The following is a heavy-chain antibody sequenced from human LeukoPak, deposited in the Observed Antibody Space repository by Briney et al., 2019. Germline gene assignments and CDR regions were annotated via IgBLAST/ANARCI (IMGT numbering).Heavy chain of an antibody. CDR2: IKPSDDST. J-gene: IGHJ4*02. CDR3: ARRWCSSTSCQFDY. Sequence: ASVKVSCKASGYTFTSYYMHWVRQAPGQGLEWMGIIKPSDDSTSYAQNFQGRVTMTRDTSTSTIYMELSSLRSDDTAVYYCARRWCSSTSCQFDYWGQGTLVTVSS. CDR1: GYTFTSYY. V-gene: IGHV1-46*01. D-gene: IGHD2-2*01.